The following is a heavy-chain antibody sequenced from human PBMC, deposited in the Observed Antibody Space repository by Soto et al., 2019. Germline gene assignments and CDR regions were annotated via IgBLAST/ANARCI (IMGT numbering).Heavy chain of an antibody. CDR2: IYPGDSDT. D-gene: IGHD5-12*01. J-gene: IGHJ6*02. Sequence: GESVKISCXGSGYSFTSYWIGWVRQMPGKGLEWMGIIYPGDSDTRYSPSFQGQVTISADKSISTAYLQWSSLKASDTAMYYCARQGYSGDDPPYYGMDVWGQGTTVTVSS. V-gene: IGHV5-51*01. CDR1: GYSFTSYW. CDR3: ARQGYSGDDPPYYGMDV.